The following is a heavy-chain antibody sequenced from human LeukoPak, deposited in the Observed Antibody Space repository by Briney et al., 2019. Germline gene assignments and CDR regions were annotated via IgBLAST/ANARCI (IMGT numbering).Heavy chain of an antibody. V-gene: IGHV3-23*01. CDR1: GSTFSSYA. Sequence: GGSLRLSWAASGSTFSSYAMRWVRLPPGKGLGWVSAISGSGGSTNYADSGKGRLTISTHNSKNTLYLQMSSLRAEDTVLYYCAKVTYYGSGSYYKYYFDYWGQGTLVTVSS. CDR2: ISGSGGST. D-gene: IGHD3-10*01. J-gene: IGHJ4*02. CDR3: AKVTYYGSGSYYKYYFDY.